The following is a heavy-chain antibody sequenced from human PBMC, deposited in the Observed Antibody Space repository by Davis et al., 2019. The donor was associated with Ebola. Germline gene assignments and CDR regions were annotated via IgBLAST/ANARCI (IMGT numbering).Heavy chain of an antibody. V-gene: IGHV4-39*01. CDR1: GGSISSSSYY. D-gene: IGHD3-10*01. Sequence: PSETLSLTCTVSGGSISSSSYYWGWIRQPPGKGLEWIGSIYYSGSTYYNPSLKSRVTISVDTSKNQFSLKLSSVTAADTAVYYCASPWTRSRELGGGYWGQGTLVTVSS. CDR2: IYYSGST. CDR3: ASPWTRSRELGGGY. J-gene: IGHJ4*02.